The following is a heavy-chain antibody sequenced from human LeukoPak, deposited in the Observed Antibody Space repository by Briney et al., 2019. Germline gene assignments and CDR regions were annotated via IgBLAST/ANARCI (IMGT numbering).Heavy chain of an antibody. V-gene: IGHV1-46*01. CDR2: INPSGGST. CDR3: ASGSDVDP. D-gene: IGHD1-26*01. CDR1: GYTLTELS. J-gene: IGHJ5*02. Sequence: ASVKVSCKVSGYTLTELSMHWVRQAPGQGLEWMGIINPSGGSTSYAQKFQGRVTMTRDTSTSTVYMELSSLRSEDTAVYYCASGSDVDPWGQGTLVTVSS.